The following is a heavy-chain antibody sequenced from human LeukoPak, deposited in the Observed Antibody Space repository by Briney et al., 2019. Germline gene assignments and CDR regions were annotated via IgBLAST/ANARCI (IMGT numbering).Heavy chain of an antibody. V-gene: IGHV1-69*06. CDR3: ARGDIVVVPAASLYYYYGMDV. CDR1: GGTFSSYA. Sequence: ASVKVSCKASGGTFSSYAISWVRQAPGQGLEWMGGIIPIFGTANYAQKFQGRVTITADKSTSRAYMELSSLRSEDTAVYYCARGDIVVVPAASLYYYYGMDVWGKGTTVTVSS. D-gene: IGHD2-2*01. J-gene: IGHJ6*04. CDR2: IIPIFGTA.